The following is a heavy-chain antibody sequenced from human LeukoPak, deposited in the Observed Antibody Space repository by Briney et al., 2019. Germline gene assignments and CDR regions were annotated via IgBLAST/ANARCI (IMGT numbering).Heavy chain of an antibody. CDR3: AKDPLHVLRYFDFDY. V-gene: IGHV3-23*01. CDR1: GGSISSSSYY. Sequence: ETLSLTCTVSGGSISSSSYYWGWIRQAPGKGLEWVSAISGSGGSTYYADSVKGRFTISRDNSKNTLYLQMNSLRAEDTAVYYCAKDPLHVLRYFDFDYWGQGTLVTVSS. D-gene: IGHD3-9*01. J-gene: IGHJ4*02. CDR2: ISGSGGST.